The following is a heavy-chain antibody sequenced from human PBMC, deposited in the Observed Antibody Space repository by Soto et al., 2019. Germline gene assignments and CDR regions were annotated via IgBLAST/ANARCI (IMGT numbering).Heavy chain of an antibody. J-gene: IGHJ4*02. V-gene: IGHV1-69*04. Sequence: GASVKVSCKASGGTFSSYAISWVRQAPGQGLEWMGRIIPILGIANYAQKFQGRVTITADKSTSTAYMELSSLRSEDTAVYYCARDKGKGQQQLATPFDYWGQGTLVTVSS. CDR3: ARDKGKGQQQLATPFDY. D-gene: IGHD6-13*01. CDR1: GGTFSSYA. CDR2: IIPILGIA.